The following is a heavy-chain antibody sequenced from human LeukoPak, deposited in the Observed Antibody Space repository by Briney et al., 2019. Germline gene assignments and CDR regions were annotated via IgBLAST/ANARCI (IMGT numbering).Heavy chain of an antibody. D-gene: IGHD1-26*01. Sequence: GGSLRLSCAASGFTFDDYAMHWVRQAPWKGLEWVSGISWNSGSIGYADSVKGRFTISRDNAKNSLYLQMNSLRAEDMALYYCAKDIAPSGSYYAAAFDIWGQGTMVTVSS. CDR2: ISWNSGSI. CDR3: AKDIAPSGSYYAAAFDI. J-gene: IGHJ3*02. V-gene: IGHV3-9*03. CDR1: GFTFDDYA.